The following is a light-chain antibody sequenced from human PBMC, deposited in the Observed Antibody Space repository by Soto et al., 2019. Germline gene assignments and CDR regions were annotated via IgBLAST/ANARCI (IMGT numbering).Light chain of an antibody. Sequence: DFQLTQSPSSLSASVGDRVTITCQASHDISNFLNWYQQRPGKAPNLLIYDASNLQTGVPSRFSGGGSGTPFTLTISSLQPDDVATYYCQLYYSLPLLTFGGGTKVEIK. CDR1: HDISNF. CDR3: QLYYSLPLLT. CDR2: DAS. V-gene: IGKV1-33*01. J-gene: IGKJ4*01.